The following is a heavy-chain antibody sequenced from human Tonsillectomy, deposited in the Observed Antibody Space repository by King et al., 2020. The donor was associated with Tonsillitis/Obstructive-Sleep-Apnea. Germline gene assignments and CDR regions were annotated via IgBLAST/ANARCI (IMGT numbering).Heavy chain of an antibody. CDR2: IKQHGSEK. D-gene: IGHD5-18*01. Sequence: VQLVESGGGLVQPGGSLRLSCAASGFTLSDYWMTWVRQAPGKGLEWVTNIKQHGSEKHYVDSVKGRFTISRDNAENSLYLQMNSLRVEDTAVYYCGRAGAYRIDNWGQGTLVTVSS. CDR1: GFTLSDYW. J-gene: IGHJ4*02. V-gene: IGHV3-7*01. CDR3: GRAGAYRIDN.